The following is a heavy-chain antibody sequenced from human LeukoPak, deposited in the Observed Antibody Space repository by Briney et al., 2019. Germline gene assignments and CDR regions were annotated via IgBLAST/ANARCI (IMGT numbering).Heavy chain of an antibody. V-gene: IGHV1-18*01. Sequence: ASVKVSCKASGGTFSSYAISWVRQAPGQGLEWMGWISAYNGNTNYAQKLQGRVTMTTDTSTSTAYMELRSLRSDDTAVYYCARGSADPMIVVVPSAFDIWGQGTMVTVSS. D-gene: IGHD3-22*01. CDR3: ARGSADPMIVVVPSAFDI. CDR1: GGTFSSYA. CDR2: ISAYNGNT. J-gene: IGHJ3*02.